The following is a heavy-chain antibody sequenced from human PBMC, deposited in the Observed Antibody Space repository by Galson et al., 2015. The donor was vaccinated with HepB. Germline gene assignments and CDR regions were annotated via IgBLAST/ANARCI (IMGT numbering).Heavy chain of an antibody. Sequence: SVKVSCKASGGTFSSYAISWVRQAPGQGLEWMGGIIPIFGTANYAQKSQGRVTITADESTSTAYMELSSLRSEDTAVYYCARGPRPNLTGSDYWGQGTLVTVSS. D-gene: IGHD3-9*01. CDR3: ARGPRPNLTGSDY. J-gene: IGHJ4*02. V-gene: IGHV1-69*13. CDR2: IIPIFGTA. CDR1: GGTFSSYA.